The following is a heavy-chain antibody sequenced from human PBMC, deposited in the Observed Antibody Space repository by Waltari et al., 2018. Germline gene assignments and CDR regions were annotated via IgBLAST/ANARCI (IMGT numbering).Heavy chain of an antibody. CDR1: GFTFSSSW. CDR2: IKEDGSEK. V-gene: IGHV3-7*01. Sequence: EVQLVESGGGWVQPGGSLRLSCAASGFTFSSSWMDWVRQPPGRGLEWVANIKEDGSEKYYVYSVKGRFIISRDNAKNSLYLQMTSLRVEDTAVYYCSRRLDAWGQGTTVTVSS. J-gene: IGHJ6*02. CDR3: SRRLDA.